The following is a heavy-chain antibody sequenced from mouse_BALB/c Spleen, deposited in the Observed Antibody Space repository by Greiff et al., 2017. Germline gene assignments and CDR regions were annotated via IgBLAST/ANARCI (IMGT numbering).Heavy chain of an antibody. CDR2: ISSGSSTI. Sequence: EVQVVESGGGLVQPGGSRKLSCAASGFTFSSFGMHWVRQAPEKGLEWVAYISSGSSTIYYADTVKGRFTISRDNPKNTLFLQMTSLRSEDTAMYYCARSEGPNYFDDWGQGTTLTVSS. D-gene: IGHD3-3*01. V-gene: IGHV5-17*02. J-gene: IGHJ2*01. CDR1: GFTFSSFG. CDR3: ARSEGPNYFDD.